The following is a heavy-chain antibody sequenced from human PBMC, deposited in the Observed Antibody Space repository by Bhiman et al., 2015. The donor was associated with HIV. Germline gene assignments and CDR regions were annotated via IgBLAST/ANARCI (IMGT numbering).Heavy chain of an antibody. D-gene: IGHD5-18*01. CDR3: ARGYTYGQGRLGFDY. CDR1: GFTFSSYG. Sequence: QVRLVESGGRVVQPGGSLRLSCVASGFTFSSYGIHWVRQAPGKGLEWVTFIWHDGRDTYYADAVKGRFTISRDNAKSSLFLQVNSLRAEDTAVYYCARGYTYGQGRLGFDYWGQGTLVTVSS. V-gene: IGHV3-33*01. CDR2: IWHDGRDT. J-gene: IGHJ4*02.